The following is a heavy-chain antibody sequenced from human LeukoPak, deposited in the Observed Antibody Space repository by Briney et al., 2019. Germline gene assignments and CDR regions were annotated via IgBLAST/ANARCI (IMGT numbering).Heavy chain of an antibody. D-gene: IGHD3-10*01. CDR2: VNPNSGET. CDR1: GYTFTGYY. CDR3: TRGRTLDGGTSTSLSGY. V-gene: IGHV1-2*02. Sequence: ASVKVSCKASGYTFTGYYMHWVRQAPGQGLEWMGWVNPNSGETNYAQKFQGRVTLTRDTSIITAYMELNSLTSGDTAVYYCTRGRTLDGGTSTSLSGYWGQGTLVTVSS. J-gene: IGHJ4*02.